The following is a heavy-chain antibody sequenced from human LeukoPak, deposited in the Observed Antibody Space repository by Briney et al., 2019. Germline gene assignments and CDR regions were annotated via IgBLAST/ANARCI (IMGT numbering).Heavy chain of an antibody. Sequence: GASVKVSCKVSGYTLTELSMHWVRQAPGKGLEWMGGFDPEDGETIYAQKFQGRVTMTEDTSTDTAYMELSSLRSEDTAVYYCAAGSVAGDYYGMDVWGQGTTVIVSS. D-gene: IGHD6-19*01. V-gene: IGHV1-24*01. CDR3: AAGSVAGDYYGMDV. CDR1: GYTLTELS. CDR2: FDPEDGET. J-gene: IGHJ6*02.